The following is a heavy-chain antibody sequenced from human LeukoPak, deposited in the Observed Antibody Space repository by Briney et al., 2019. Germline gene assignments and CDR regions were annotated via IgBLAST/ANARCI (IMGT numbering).Heavy chain of an antibody. CDR1: GFIFSNYG. D-gene: IGHD6-19*01. CDR2: IWYDGQTK. CDR3: AREWGRIAVAGGPGY. J-gene: IGHJ4*02. Sequence: PGGSLRLSCEASGFIFSNYGMRWVRQAPGKGLGWLALIWYDGQTKFYADSVKGRFTISRDNSGNTLFLHMTSLRVEDTAVYYCAREWGRIAVAGGPGYWGQGALVTVSS. V-gene: IGHV3-33*01.